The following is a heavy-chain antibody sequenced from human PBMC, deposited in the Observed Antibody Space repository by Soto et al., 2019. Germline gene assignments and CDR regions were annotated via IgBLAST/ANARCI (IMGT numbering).Heavy chain of an antibody. J-gene: IGHJ6*02. Sequence: GASVKVSCKASGGTFSSYAISWVRQAPGQGLEWMGGIIPIFGTANYAQKFQGRVTITADESTSTAYMELSSLRSEDTAVYYCARGTVPAAIEGTYYYYYGMDVWGQGTTVTVSS. V-gene: IGHV1-69*13. CDR1: GGTFSSYA. CDR2: IIPIFGTA. D-gene: IGHD2-2*02. CDR3: ARGTVPAAIEGTYYYYYGMDV.